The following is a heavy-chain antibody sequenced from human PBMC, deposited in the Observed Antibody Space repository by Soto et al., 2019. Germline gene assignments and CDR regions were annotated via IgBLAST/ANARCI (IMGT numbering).Heavy chain of an antibody. CDR1: GASVSTNW. V-gene: IGHV4-4*02. J-gene: IGHJ4*02. CDR3: ARHIAVAGTRGFDY. Sequence: QVQLRESGPGLVKPSGTLSLTCAVSGASVSTNWWSWVRQSPGTGLEWIGEIYHSGRTNYNPSLESRATISLDMSNNQLSLRLTSVTAADTAVYYCARHIAVAGTRGFDYWGQGTLVTVSS. CDR2: IYHSGRT. D-gene: IGHD6-19*01.